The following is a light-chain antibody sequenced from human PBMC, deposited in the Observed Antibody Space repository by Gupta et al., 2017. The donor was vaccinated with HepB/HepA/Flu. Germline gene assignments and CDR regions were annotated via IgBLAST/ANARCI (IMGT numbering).Light chain of an antibody. Sequence: DNKMTKSPSFVSASVGARVTITCRASQDIRSWLAWYQQKPGSAPKLLIYAASTMQSGVPSRFSGSGSGTDFTLTISSLQPEDFATYYCQQTNSLPLTFGGGTKVEIK. CDR3: QQTNSLPLT. CDR1: QDIRSW. CDR2: AAS. J-gene: IGKJ4*01. V-gene: IGKV1-12*01.